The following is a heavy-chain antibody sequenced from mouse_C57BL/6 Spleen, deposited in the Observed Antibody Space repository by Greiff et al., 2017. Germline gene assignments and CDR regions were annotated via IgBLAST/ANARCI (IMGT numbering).Heavy chain of an antibody. CDR3: ARSEDDSYYFYAMDY. D-gene: IGHD2-3*01. CDR1: GYTFTDYY. J-gene: IGHJ4*01. V-gene: IGHV1-26*01. CDR2: INPNNGGT. Sequence: EVQLQQSGPELVKPGASVKISCKASGYTFTDYYMNWVKQSHGKSLEWIGDINPNNGGTSYNQKFKGKATLTVDKSSSTAYMELRSLTSEDSAVYYCARSEDDSYYFYAMDYWGKGTSVTVSS.